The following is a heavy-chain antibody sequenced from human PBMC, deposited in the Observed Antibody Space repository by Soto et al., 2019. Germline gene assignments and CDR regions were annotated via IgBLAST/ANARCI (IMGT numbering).Heavy chain of an antibody. CDR1: GFTFSSYA. CDR3: ARDGQLLWFGELGGAFDI. CDR2: ISYDGSNK. D-gene: IGHD3-10*01. Sequence: PGGSLRLSCAASGFTFSSYAMHWVRQAPGKGLEWVAVISYDGSNKYYADSVKGRFTISRDNSKNTLYLQMNSLRAEDTAVYYCARDGQLLWFGELGGAFDIWGQGTMVTVSS. J-gene: IGHJ3*02. V-gene: IGHV3-30-3*01.